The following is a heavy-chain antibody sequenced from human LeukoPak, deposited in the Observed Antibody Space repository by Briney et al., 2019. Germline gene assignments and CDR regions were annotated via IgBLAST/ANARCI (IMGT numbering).Heavy chain of an antibody. CDR1: GGSFSGYY. CDR2: IDHSGST. D-gene: IGHD3-10*01. J-gene: IGHJ4*02. V-gene: IGHV4-34*01. Sequence: SETLSLTCAVYGGSFSGYYWSWIRQPPGKGLEWIGEIDHSGSTNYNPSLKSRVTISVDTSKNQFSLKLSSVTAADTAVYYCARGPYGSGSYNYWGQGTLVTVSS. CDR3: ARGPYGSGSYNY.